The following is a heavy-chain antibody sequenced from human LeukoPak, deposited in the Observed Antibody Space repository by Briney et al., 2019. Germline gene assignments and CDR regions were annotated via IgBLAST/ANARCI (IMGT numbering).Heavy chain of an antibody. D-gene: IGHD6-13*01. V-gene: IGHV4-4*07. Sequence: SETLSLTCTVSGDSIYNYYWSWIRQPAGKGLEWIGRIYSSGSTNYNPSLKSRVTISVDTSKNQFSLKLSSVTAADTAVYYCARLAAAGTLVRWFDPWGQGTLVTVSS. CDR2: IYSSGST. J-gene: IGHJ5*02. CDR1: GDSIYNYY. CDR3: ARLAAAGTLVRWFDP.